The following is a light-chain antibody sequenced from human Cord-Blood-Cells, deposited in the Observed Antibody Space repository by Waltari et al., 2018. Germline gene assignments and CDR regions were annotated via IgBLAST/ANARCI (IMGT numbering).Light chain of an antibody. Sequence: EIVITQSPATLSVSPGERATISCRASQSVSSNLSWYQQKPGQAPRLLIYGASTRATGIPARFSGSGSGTEFTLTISSLQSEDFAVYYCQQYNNWLTFGGGTKVEIK. CDR3: QQYNNWLT. V-gene: IGKV3-15*01. CDR2: GAS. J-gene: IGKJ4*01. CDR1: QSVSSN.